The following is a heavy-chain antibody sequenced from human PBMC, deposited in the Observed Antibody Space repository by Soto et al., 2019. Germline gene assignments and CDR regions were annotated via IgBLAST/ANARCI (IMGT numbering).Heavy chain of an antibody. Sequence: ASVKVSCKASGSTFTTYDSNWVRQATGQGLEWMGWMNPNSGNTGYAQKLQGRVTMTTNTSTSTAYMELRSLRSDDTAVYYCARDLMAYSSSAPLWGQGTLVTVSS. CDR1: GSTFTTYD. D-gene: IGHD6-6*01. CDR2: MNPNSGNT. CDR3: ARDLMAYSSSAPL. V-gene: IGHV1-8*01. J-gene: IGHJ4*02.